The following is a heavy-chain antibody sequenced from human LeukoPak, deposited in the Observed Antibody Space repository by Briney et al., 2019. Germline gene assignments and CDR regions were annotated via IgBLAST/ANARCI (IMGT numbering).Heavy chain of an antibody. CDR2: INPDGSTI. V-gene: IGHV3-74*01. CDR3: ATAGNYRFDY. J-gene: IGHJ4*02. CDR1: GFTFSDYW. Sequence: GGSLRLSCAASGFTFSDYWVHWVRQAPGKGLVWVSRINPDGSTINYADSVKGRFTISRDNAKNTLYLQMNSLRAEDTAVYYCATAGNYRFDYWGQGTLVTVSS. D-gene: IGHD1-7*01.